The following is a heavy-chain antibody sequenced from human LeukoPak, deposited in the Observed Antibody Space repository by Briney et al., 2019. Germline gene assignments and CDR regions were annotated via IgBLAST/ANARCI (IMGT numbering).Heavy chain of an antibody. CDR2: IYTSGST. J-gene: IGHJ6*02. D-gene: IGHD3-9*01. CDR3: AREPGLRYFDSYYYYGMDV. CDR1: GGSISSGSYY. V-gene: IGHV4-61*02. Sequence: PSQTLSLTRTVSGGSISSGSYYWSWIRQPAGKGLEWIGRIYTSGSTNYNPSLKSRVTISVDTSKNQFSLKLSSVTAADTAVYYCAREPGLRYFDSYYYYGMDVWGQGTTVTVSS.